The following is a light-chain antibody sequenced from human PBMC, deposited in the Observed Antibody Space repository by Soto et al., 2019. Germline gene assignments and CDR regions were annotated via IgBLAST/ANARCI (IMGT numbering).Light chain of an antibody. CDR1: QSLLHGTGYNY. CDR2: LGS. Sequence: EIVMTQSPLSLPVTPGEPASISCRSSQSLLHGTGYNYLDWYLQKPGQSPQLLIQLGSMRASGVPDRFSGSGSGTDFTLKISRVEAEDVGVYYCMLVLQSPVTFGPGTKVDI. V-gene: IGKV2-28*01. J-gene: IGKJ3*01. CDR3: MLVLQSPVT.